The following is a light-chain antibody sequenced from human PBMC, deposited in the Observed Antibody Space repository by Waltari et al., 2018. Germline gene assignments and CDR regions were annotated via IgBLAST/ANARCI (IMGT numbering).Light chain of an antibody. V-gene: IGKV4-1*01. Sequence: EIVMTQSPESLAVSLGERATINCKSSQSVLKSSTNKNYLAWYQHRPGQPPKLRFYWSSTRESVVPGRFSTSGSGTDFTLTISSLQAEDVAVYYCQQYYNAPVTFGGGTKMEIK. CDR2: WSS. CDR1: QSVLKSSTNKNY. CDR3: QQYYNAPVT. J-gene: IGKJ4*01.